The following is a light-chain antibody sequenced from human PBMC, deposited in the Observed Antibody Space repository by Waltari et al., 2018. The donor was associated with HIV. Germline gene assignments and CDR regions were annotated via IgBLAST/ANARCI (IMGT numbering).Light chain of an antibody. J-gene: IGLJ3*02. CDR2: NNT. Sequence: QSVLTQPPSASGTPGQRVTISCSGRSSSIDINTLNWYQQRPGTSPNLLLYNNTRGASGVPDRCAGSKSGTSASLAISGLQSEDEADYFCAAWDDMLSVVFGGGTKLTVL. CDR3: AAWDDMLSVV. V-gene: IGLV1-44*01. CDR1: SSSIDINT.